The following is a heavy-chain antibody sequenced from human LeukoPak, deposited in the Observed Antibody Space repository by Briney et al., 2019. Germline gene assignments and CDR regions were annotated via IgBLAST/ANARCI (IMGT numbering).Heavy chain of an antibody. J-gene: IGHJ6*03. CDR3: ARQKGGSGSYYTSYYMDV. Sequence: KVSCKASGYIFTGYYMHWVRQAPGQGLEWMGIIYPGDSDTRYSPSFQGQVTISADKSISTAYLQWSSLKASDTAMYYCARQKGGSGSYYTSYYMDVWGKGTTVTVSS. CDR2: IYPGDSDT. D-gene: IGHD3-10*01. V-gene: IGHV5-51*01. CDR1: GYIFTGYY.